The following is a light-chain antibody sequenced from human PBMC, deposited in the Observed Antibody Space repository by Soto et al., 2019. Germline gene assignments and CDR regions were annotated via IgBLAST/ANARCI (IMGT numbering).Light chain of an antibody. J-gene: IGKJ1*01. CDR2: LGS. CDR3: MQALQTPKT. CDR1: QSLLHSNGYNY. V-gene: IGKV2-28*01. Sequence: DTVMTQSPLSLPVTPGEPASISCRSSQSLLHSNGYNYLDWYLQKPGQSPQLLAYLGSNRASGVPARFSGSGSGTDFTLKISTVEAEDVGVYYCMQALQTPKTFGQGTKVE.